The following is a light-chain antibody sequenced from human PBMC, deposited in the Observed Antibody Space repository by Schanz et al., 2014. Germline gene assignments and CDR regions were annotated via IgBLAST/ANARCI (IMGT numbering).Light chain of an antibody. CDR3: SSYSSSSTPWV. Sequence: QSVLTQPRSVSGSPGQSVTISCTGTSSDVGTNNYVSWYQQYPGKAPKLLIYDVSHRPSGVSNRFSGSKSGNTASLTISGLQAEDEADYYCSSYSSSSTPWVFGGGTKLTVL. V-gene: IGLV2-14*01. CDR1: SSDVGTNNY. CDR2: DVS. J-gene: IGLJ3*02.